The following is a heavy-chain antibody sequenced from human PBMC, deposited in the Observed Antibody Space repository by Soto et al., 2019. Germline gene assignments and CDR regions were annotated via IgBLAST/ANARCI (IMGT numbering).Heavy chain of an antibody. CDR2: IYRSGST. J-gene: IGHJ6*02. CDR3: ARVKRGQQLVWGRYYGMDV. CDR1: GDSVRNQY. D-gene: IGHD6-13*01. V-gene: IGHV4-4*09. Sequence: SETLSLTCTVSGDSVRNQYWSWIRRPPGRGLEWIGYIYRSGSTKYNPSLKSRLTISVDTSKNQFSLKLSSVTAADTAVYYCARVKRGQQLVWGRYYGMDVWGQGTTVTVSS.